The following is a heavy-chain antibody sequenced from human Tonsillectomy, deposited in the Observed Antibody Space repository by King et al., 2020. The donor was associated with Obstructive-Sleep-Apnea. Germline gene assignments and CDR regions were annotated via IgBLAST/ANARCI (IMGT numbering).Heavy chain of an antibody. J-gene: IGHJ3*02. CDR3: ARQHSGCGGLSDAGPFDI. CDR2: IYPDDSDT. Sequence: VQLVQSGAEVKKPAESLKISCKGSGYRFTNYWIGWVRQMPGKGLECMGIIYPDDSDTRYSPSFQGQVTISADKSISTAYLQWSCLKASDTAMYYCARQHSGCGGLSDAGPFDIWGQGTVVTVSS. CDR1: GYRFTNYW. D-gene: IGHD3-22*01. V-gene: IGHV5-51*01.